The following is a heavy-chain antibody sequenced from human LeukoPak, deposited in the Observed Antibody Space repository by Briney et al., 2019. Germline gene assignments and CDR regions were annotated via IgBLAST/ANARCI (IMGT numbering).Heavy chain of an antibody. J-gene: IGHJ4*02. V-gene: IGHV3-30-3*01. CDR2: ISDDETYK. CDR1: GFTFNSYS. Sequence: PGGSLRLSCAASGFTFNSYSMHWVRQAPGKGLEWVTAISDDETYKFYADSVKGRFTISRDNSKNTLYLQMNGLRAEDTAVYYCTRAYDSGTYSSFDYWGQGTLVTVTS. D-gene: IGHD3-10*01. CDR3: TRAYDSGTYSSFDY.